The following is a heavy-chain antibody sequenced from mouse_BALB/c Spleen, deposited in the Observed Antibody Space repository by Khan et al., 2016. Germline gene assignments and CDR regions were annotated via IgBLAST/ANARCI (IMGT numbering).Heavy chain of an antibody. Sequence: EVELVESGGGLVKPGGSLKLSCAASGFTFSNYAMSWVRQTPEKRLEWVATISKGGSYTYYPDSVKGRFTISRDNAKNTLYLQMSGLRSEDTAMYYCARDQYKGGYYCDYWGQGTTLTVSS. D-gene: IGHD1-3*01. J-gene: IGHJ2*01. V-gene: IGHV5-9-1*01. CDR3: ARDQYKGGYYCDY. CDR1: GFTFSNYA. CDR2: ISKGGSYT.